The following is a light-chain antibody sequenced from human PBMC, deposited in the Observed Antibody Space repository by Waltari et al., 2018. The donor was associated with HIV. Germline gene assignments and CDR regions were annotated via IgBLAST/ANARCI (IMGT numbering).Light chain of an antibody. J-gene: IGKJ4*01. CDR2: DAF. CDR3: QQYDALTLT. CDR1: QDILNF. Sequence: DIQMTQSPSSLSASVGDRVTITCQASQDILNFLNWYQQKPGKAPKLLIYDAFHLEPGVPSRFSGSGAATHFALTISSLQPEDVATYYCQQYDALTLTFGGGTQV. V-gene: IGKV1-33*01.